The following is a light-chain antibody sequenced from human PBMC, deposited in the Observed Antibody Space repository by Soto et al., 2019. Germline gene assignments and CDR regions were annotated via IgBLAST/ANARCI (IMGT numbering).Light chain of an antibody. V-gene: IGLV2-11*01. J-gene: IGLJ2*01. CDR3: SSYAGAYALVV. CDR2: EVT. Sequence: QSVLTQPASVSGSPGPSITISCTGTSSDVGAYNHVSWYQHHPRKAPKLMIFEVTKRPSGVPDRFSGYKSANTASLPISGLQTEDEADYYCSSYAGAYALVVFGGGTKLTVL. CDR1: SSDVGAYNH.